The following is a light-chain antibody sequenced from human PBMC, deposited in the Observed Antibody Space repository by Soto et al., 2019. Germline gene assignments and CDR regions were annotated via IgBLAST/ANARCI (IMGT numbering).Light chain of an antibody. J-gene: IGKJ2*01. CDR1: QSIRNNF. Sequence: EVVLTQSPGTLSLSPGERATLSCRASQSIRNNFLAWYQQKPGQALRLLIYGASSRATDIPDRFSGSGSGTDFTLTISRLEPEDFAVYYCQQYGNSPRTFGQGTKLDIK. V-gene: IGKV3-20*01. CDR2: GAS. CDR3: QQYGNSPRT.